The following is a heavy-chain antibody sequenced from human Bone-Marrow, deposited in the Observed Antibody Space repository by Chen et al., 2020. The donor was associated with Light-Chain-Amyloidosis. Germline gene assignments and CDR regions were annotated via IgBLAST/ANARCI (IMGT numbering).Heavy chain of an antibody. V-gene: IGHV1-24*01. Sequence: QVQLEQSGAGVKKPGTSVKVHCKVSGSSVSDFSMHWVRQPVGKGLEWMGGFDPEVGAPVYAQEFQGRVTITEDKSTETAYLELSSLRSGDTAVYFCTVASYVGDNSYFDFWGQGTLVTVSS. CDR1: GSSVSDFS. CDR2: FDPEVGAP. J-gene: IGHJ4*02. D-gene: IGHD4-17*01. CDR3: TVASYVGDNSYFDF.